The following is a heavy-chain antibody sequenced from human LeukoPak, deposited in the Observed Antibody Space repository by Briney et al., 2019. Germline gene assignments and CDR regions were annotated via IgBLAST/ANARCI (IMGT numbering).Heavy chain of an antibody. D-gene: IGHD2-8*01. CDR3: AKDVSNFIGASDA. V-gene: IGHV3-23*01. Sequence: GGSLRLSCAASGFALSSDAMTWVRQTPGKGLEWVSTIDISGDRTNYADSVKGRFTISRDNSKNTLYLQVNSLRVEDTAIYYCAKDVSNFIGASDAWGQGTMVTVSS. J-gene: IGHJ3*01. CDR1: GFALSSDA. CDR2: IDISGDRT.